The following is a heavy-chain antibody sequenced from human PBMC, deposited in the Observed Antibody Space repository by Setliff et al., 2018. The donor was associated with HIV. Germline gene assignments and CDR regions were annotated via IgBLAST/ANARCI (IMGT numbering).Heavy chain of an antibody. D-gene: IGHD1-26*01. CDR1: GYTFTSYD. CDR3: ARDDRHSGSYYDY. J-gene: IGHJ4*02. V-gene: IGHV1-8*02. Sequence: ASVKVSCKASGYTFTSYDINWVRQATGQGLEWMGWMMPSSGNTGYAQKFQGRLTMTRNTSISTAYMELRSLRSDDTAVYYCARDDRHSGSYYDYWGQGTLVTVSS. CDR2: MMPSSGNT.